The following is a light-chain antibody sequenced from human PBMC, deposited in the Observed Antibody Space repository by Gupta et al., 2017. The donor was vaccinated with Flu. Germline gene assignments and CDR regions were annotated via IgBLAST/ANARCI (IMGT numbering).Light chain of an antibody. CDR3: QQDDNLPLT. Sequence: DIQMTQSPSSLSASVGDRVTITCQASQDISKYLNWYQQRPGKAPKILIYDASKVETGVPSRFSGSGSGTDFTFTISSLQPEDIATYYCQQDDNLPLTFGGGTKVEIK. CDR1: QDISKY. J-gene: IGKJ4*01. CDR2: DAS. V-gene: IGKV1-33*01.